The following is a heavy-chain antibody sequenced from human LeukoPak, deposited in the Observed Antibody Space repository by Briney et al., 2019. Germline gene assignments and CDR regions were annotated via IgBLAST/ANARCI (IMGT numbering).Heavy chain of an antibody. CDR3: ATLAPQNTYC. Sequence: WGSLTLSCAASGCTISSNRYHWVCHAPGTGLMWVSSIRSDGSTTYYADSVKGRFTISRDNAKNTLFLQMNSLRAEDTAVYYCATLAPQNTYCWGQGSLVTVSS. CDR2: IRSDGSTT. J-gene: IGHJ4*02. V-gene: IGHV3-74*01. D-gene: IGHD1/OR15-1a*01. CDR1: GCTISSNR.